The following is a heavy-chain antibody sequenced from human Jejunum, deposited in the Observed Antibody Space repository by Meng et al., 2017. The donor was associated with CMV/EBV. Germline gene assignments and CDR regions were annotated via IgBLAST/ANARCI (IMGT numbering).Heavy chain of an antibody. CDR1: GFTFSIEA. CDR2: VDFLGGNT. J-gene: IGHJ6*02. D-gene: IGHD2-2*01. CDR3: AKSTSRGPHGMDV. V-gene: IGHV3-23*01. Sequence: GFTFSIEAMPGVRQAPGKGMDCVSAVDFLGGNTYYADSVQGRFTSSRDNSKKAVYLQMNSLRADDTAIYYCAKSTSRGPHGMDVWGQGTTVTVSS.